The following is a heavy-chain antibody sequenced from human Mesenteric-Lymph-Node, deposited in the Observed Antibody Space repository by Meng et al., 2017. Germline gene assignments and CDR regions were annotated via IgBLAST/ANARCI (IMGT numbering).Heavy chain of an antibody. Sequence: QVQLQGSGPGLVKPSETLSLTCAVSGASVSSNNWWSWVRQPPGKGLEWIGEIYHSGSINYNPSLKSRVTMSLDKSKNQLTLRLTSVTAADTAVYSCAREPNLVRGVHDYWGLGTLVTVSS. J-gene: IGHJ4*02. CDR3: AREPNLVRGVHDY. CDR1: GASVSSNNW. CDR2: IYHSGSI. V-gene: IGHV4-4*02. D-gene: IGHD3-10*01.